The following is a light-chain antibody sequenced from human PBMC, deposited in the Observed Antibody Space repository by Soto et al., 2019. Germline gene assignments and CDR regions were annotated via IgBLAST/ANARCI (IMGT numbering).Light chain of an antibody. CDR2: GAS. CDR1: QSVTSNY. CDR3: QQRSNWPLT. Sequence: EIVLKQSPGTLSLTPGERATLSCGASQSVTSNYLAWYQQKPGQAPRLLIYGASRRATGIPARFSGSGSGTDFTLTISSLEPEDFAVYYCQQRSNWPLTFGGGTKVDIK. V-gene: IGKV3D-20*02. J-gene: IGKJ4*01.